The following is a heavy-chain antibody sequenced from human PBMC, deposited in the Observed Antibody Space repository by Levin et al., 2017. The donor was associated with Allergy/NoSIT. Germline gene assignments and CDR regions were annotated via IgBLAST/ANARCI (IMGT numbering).Heavy chain of an antibody. V-gene: IGHV1-18*01. CDR3: ARKGTGKALDV. D-gene: IGHD1-1*01. J-gene: IGHJ3*01. CDR1: GYTFTSYG. Sequence: GESLKISCKASGYTFTSYGLSWVRQAPGQGLEWMGWISAYNGDTIYAQKVQDRVTMTTDTSTSTAYMELRSLRSDDTAVYYCARKGTGKALDVWGQGTMVTVSS. CDR2: ISAYNGDT.